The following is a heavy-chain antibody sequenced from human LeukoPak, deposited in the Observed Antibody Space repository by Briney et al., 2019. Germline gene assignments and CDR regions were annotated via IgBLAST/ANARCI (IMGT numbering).Heavy chain of an antibody. Sequence: GGSLRLSCAASGFTFSDYYMSWIRQAPGKGLEWVSYISSSGSTIYYADSVKGRFTISRDNAKNSLYLQMNSLRAEDMALYYCAKGGEMATISFFDYWGQGTLVTVSS. CDR1: GFTFSDYY. CDR2: ISSSGSTI. J-gene: IGHJ4*02. CDR3: AKGGEMATISFFDY. V-gene: IGHV3-11*01. D-gene: IGHD5-24*01.